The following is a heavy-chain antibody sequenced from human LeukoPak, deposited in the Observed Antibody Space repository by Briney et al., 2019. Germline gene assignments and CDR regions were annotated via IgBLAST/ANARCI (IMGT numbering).Heavy chain of an antibody. J-gene: IGHJ4*02. CDR3: ARQEMATIPIPSYFDY. CDR1: GGTFSSYA. V-gene: IGHV1-69*04. Sequence: SVKVSCKASGGTFSSYAISWVRQAPGQGLEWMGRIIPILGIANYAQKFQGRVTITADKSTGTAYMELSSLRSEDTAVYYCARQEMATIPIPSYFDYWGQGTLVTVSS. CDR2: IIPILGIA. D-gene: IGHD5-24*01.